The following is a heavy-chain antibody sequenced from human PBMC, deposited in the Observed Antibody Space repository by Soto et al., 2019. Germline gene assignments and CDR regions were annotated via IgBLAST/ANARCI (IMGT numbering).Heavy chain of an antibody. Sequence: QVQLVQSGAEVKKPGASVKVSCKASGYTFTSYAMHWVRQAPGQRLEWMGWINAGNGNTKYSQKFQGRVTITRNTSASTAYMELSSLRSEDTAVYYCARDLLTEGYCSGGSCYEMDYWGQGTLVTVSS. CDR2: INAGNGNT. CDR1: GYTFTSYA. D-gene: IGHD2-15*01. CDR3: ARDLLTEGYCSGGSCYEMDY. V-gene: IGHV1-3*01. J-gene: IGHJ4*02.